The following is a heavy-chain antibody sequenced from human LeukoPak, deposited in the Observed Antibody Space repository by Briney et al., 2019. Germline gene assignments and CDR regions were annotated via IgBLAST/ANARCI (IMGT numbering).Heavy chain of an antibody. CDR3: ARGTIATGYYGLDY. D-gene: IGHD3-9*01. CDR2: IYYTGST. V-gene: IGHV4-59*01. CDR1: GGSINNYY. Sequence: SETLSLTCTVSGGSINNYYWSWVRQPPGEGLEWIAYIYYTGSTNYNPSLKTRVTISVDTSKNQFSLRLNSVTAADTAVYYCARGTIATGYYGLDYWGQGTLVTVSS. J-gene: IGHJ4*02.